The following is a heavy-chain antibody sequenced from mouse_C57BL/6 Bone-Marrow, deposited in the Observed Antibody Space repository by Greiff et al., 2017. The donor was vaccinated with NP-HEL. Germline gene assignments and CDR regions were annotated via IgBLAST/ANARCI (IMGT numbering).Heavy chain of an antibody. CDR3: TKGGITTVVEGDWYFDV. CDR1: GYTFTSYW. Sequence: EVQRVESGTVLARPGASVKMSCKTSGYTFTSYWMHWVKQRPGQGLEWIGAIYPGNSDTSYNQKFKGKAKLTAVTSASTAYMELSSLTNEDSAVYYCTKGGITTVVEGDWYFDVWGTGTTVTVSS. D-gene: IGHD1-1*01. J-gene: IGHJ1*03. CDR2: IYPGNSDT. V-gene: IGHV1-5*01.